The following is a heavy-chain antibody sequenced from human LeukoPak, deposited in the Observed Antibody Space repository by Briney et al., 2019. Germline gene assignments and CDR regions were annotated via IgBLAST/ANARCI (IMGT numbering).Heavy chain of an antibody. V-gene: IGHV3-48*04. CDR2: ISSSSSTI. Sequence: GGSLRLSCAASGFTFSSYSMNWVRQAPGKGLEWVSYISSSSSTIYYADSVKGRFTISRDNAKNSLYLQMNSLRAEDTAVYYCARDFTSGYPDYYYYMDVWGKGTTVTISS. J-gene: IGHJ6*03. CDR1: GFTFSSYS. CDR3: ARDFTSGYPDYYYYMDV. D-gene: IGHD3-10*01.